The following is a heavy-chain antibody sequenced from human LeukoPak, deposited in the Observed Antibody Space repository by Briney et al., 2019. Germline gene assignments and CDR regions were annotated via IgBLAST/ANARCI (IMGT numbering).Heavy chain of an antibody. Sequence: PSETLSLTGAVYGGSFSGYYWSWIRQPPGKGLEWIGQINHSGSTNYNPSLKSRVTISVDTSKNQFSLKLTSVTAADTAVYYCARLYTSDIKYDYWGQGTLVTVSS. CDR2: INHSGST. J-gene: IGHJ4*02. CDR3: ARLYTSDIKYDY. V-gene: IGHV4-34*01. D-gene: IGHD6-6*01. CDR1: GGSFSGYY.